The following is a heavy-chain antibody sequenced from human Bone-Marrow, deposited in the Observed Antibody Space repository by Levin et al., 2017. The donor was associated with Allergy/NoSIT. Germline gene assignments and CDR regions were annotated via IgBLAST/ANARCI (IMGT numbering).Heavy chain of an antibody. CDR3: ARDLYYYSDLRAFDI. J-gene: IGHJ3*02. CDR2: IWYDASNQ. D-gene: IGHD4-17*01. V-gene: IGHV3-33*01. CDR1: GFRFSGYG. Sequence: GGSLRLSCAASGFRFSGYGMHWVRQAPDKGLEWVGLIWYDASNQYYAESMEGRFIISRDNSKNVLYLQMNRLRVDDTAVYFCARDLYYYSDLRAFDIWGQGAMVTVSS.